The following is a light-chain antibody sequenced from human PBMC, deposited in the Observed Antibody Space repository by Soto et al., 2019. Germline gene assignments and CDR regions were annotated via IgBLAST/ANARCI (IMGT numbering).Light chain of an antibody. V-gene: IGKV3-15*01. CDR3: QQYNDGLT. J-gene: IGKJ4*01. Sequence: EIVMTQSPATLSVFQGERATLSSRPSKSAGSNLAWYHQKPAQAPGLIINDASTRATGIPARLSGSGSGTEFTLTISSLQSEDFAVYYCQQYNDGLTFGGGTKVEIK. CDR2: DAS. CDR1: KSAGSN.